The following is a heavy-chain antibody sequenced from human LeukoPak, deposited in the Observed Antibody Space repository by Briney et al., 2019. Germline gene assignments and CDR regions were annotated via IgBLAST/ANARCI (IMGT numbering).Heavy chain of an antibody. Sequence: GGSLRLSCAASGFTFSSYDMHWVRQATGKGLEWVSAIGTAGDTYYPGSVKGRFTISRENAKNSLYLQMNSLRAGDTAVYYCARAGLYSSGWYYFDYWGQGTLVTVSS. CDR2: IGTAGDT. CDR3: ARAGLYSSGWYYFDY. J-gene: IGHJ4*02. V-gene: IGHV3-13*01. CDR1: GFTFSSYD. D-gene: IGHD6-19*01.